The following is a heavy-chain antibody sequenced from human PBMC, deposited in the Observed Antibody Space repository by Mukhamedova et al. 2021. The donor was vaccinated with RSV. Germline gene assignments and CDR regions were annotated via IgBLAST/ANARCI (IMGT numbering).Heavy chain of an antibody. CDR2: YYNGIN. D-gene: IGHD3-3*01. CDR3: AIYEAGVGGRGS. V-gene: IGHV4-31*02. Sequence: YYNGINYYSPSLKSRPTMSLDTSKNQFSLKLSSVTAADTAVYYCAIYEAGVGGRGSCGQGALVTVSS. J-gene: IGHJ5*02.